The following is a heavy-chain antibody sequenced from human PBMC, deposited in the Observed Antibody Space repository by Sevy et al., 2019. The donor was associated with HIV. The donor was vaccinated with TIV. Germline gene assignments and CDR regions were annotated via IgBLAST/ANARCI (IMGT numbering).Heavy chain of an antibody. Sequence: ASVKVSCKASGYTFTNYAISWVRQAPGQGLEWMGWISGFNGDTKNAEKFRGRFTMTKDTSTKTAYMDLRSLRSDDTAVYYCVRGTTFYDFWTGGDYWGQGTLVTVSS. CDR2: ISGFNGDT. V-gene: IGHV1-18*01. CDR1: GYTFTNYA. D-gene: IGHD3-3*01. CDR3: VRGTTFYDFWTGGDY. J-gene: IGHJ4*02.